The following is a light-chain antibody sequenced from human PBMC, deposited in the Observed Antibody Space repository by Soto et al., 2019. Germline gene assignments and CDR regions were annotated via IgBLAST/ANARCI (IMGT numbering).Light chain of an antibody. J-gene: IGKJ5*01. CDR2: DVS. CDR3: QQYSDYPIT. CDR1: QTISSW. V-gene: IGKV1-5*01. Sequence: DIQMTQSPSTLSASVGDRVTITCRASQTISSWLAWYQQKQGKAPKLLIYDVSSLESGVPSRFSGSGSGTDFTLTISSLRPDDFATYYCQQYSDYPITFGQGTRLEIK.